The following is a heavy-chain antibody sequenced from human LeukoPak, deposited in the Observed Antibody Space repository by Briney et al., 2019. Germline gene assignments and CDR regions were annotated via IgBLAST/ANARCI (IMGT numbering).Heavy chain of an antibody. D-gene: IGHD3-9*01. J-gene: IGHJ4*02. V-gene: IGHV3-23*01. CDR3: AKRGILTGEFDY. Sequence: PGGSLRLSCAASGFTFSSFAMGWVRQAPGKGLEWVSAISGSGGSTYYADSVKGRFTISRDNSKNTLYLQMNSLRAEDTAVYYCAKRGILTGEFDYWGQGTLVTVSS. CDR2: ISGSGGST. CDR1: GFTFSSFA.